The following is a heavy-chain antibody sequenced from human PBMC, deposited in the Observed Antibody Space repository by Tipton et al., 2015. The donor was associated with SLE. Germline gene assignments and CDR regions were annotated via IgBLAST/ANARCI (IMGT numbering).Heavy chain of an antibody. D-gene: IGHD3-3*01. J-gene: IGHJ4*02. CDR3: AREVGKAFWSGYSN. Sequence: GLVKPSETLSLTCNVSGGPVSTHYWTWIRQAPGKGLEWIGYIYYGGTIKYNPSLKSRVTISLDTSKNQISLKLTSATAADTARYYCAREVGKAFWSGYSNWGQGTMVTVSS. CDR1: GGPVSTHY. V-gene: IGHV4-59*02. CDR2: IYYGGTI.